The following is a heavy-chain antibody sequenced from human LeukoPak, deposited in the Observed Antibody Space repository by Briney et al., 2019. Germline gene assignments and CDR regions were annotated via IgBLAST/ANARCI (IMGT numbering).Heavy chain of an antibody. J-gene: IGHJ4*02. CDR2: VSYDGSNK. CDR1: GFTFSSYG. D-gene: IGHD1-26*01. V-gene: IGHV3-30*18. CDR3: AKAVRKVMGALHFDY. Sequence: PGRSLRLSCAASGFTFSSYGMHWVRQAPGKGLEWVAVVSYDGSNKYYADSVKGRFTISRDNSKNTLYLQMNSLRAEDTAVYYCAKAVRKVMGALHFDYWGQGTLVTVSS.